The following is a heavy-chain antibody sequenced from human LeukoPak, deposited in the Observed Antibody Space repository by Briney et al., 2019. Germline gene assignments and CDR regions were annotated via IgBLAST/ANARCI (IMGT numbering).Heavy chain of an antibody. CDR1: GFTFSGFS. D-gene: IGHD6-13*01. CDR2: INHSGST. Sequence: GSLRLSCAASGFTFSGFSMSWIRQPPGKGLEWIGEINHSGSTNYNPSLKSRVTISVDTSKNQFSLKLSSVTAADTAVYYCARGPIAAAPFDYWGQGTLVTVSS. J-gene: IGHJ4*02. V-gene: IGHV4-34*01. CDR3: ARGPIAAAPFDY.